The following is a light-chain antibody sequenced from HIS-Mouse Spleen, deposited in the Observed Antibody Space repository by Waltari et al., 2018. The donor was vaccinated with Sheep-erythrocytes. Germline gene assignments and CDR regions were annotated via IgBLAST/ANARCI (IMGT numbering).Light chain of an antibody. V-gene: IGLV2-23*01. J-gene: IGLJ3*02. Sequence: QSALTQSASVSGSPGQSITISCTGTSSDVGSYNLVSWYQQHPGKAPKLMIYEGSKRPAGVSNRFSGSKSGNTASLTISGLQAGDEADYYCCSYAGSSTPWVFGGGTKLTVL. CDR1: SSDVGSYNL. CDR2: EGS. CDR3: CSYAGSSTPWV.